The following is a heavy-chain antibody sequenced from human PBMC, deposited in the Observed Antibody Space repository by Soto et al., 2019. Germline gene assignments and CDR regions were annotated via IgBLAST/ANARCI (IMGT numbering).Heavy chain of an antibody. CDR2: ISGSGGST. CDR1: GFTFSSYA. V-gene: IGHV3-23*01. Sequence: EVQLLESGGGLVQPGGSLRLSCAASGFTFSSYAMSWVRQAPGKGLEWLSAISGSGGSTYYADSVKGRFTIARDNSKKTLHLQMNRLRAVDTAAYCCANKGENICFGAVSLDYGGQGTLVTFSS. D-gene: IGHD3-10*01. CDR3: ANKGENICFGAVSLDY. J-gene: IGHJ4*02.